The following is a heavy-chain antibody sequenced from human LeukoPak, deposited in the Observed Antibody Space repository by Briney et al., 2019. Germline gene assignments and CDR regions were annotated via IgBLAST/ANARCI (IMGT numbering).Heavy chain of an antibody. CDR1: GFTFSSYS. D-gene: IGHD3-9*01. J-gene: IGHJ3*02. Sequence: GGSLRLSCAASGFTFSSYSMNWVRQAPGKGLEWVSSISSSSSYIYYADSVKGRFTISRDNAKNSLYLQMNSLRAEDTAVYYCARDWYDNLDAFDIWGQGTMVTVSS. V-gene: IGHV3-21*01. CDR3: ARDWYDNLDAFDI. CDR2: ISSSSSYI.